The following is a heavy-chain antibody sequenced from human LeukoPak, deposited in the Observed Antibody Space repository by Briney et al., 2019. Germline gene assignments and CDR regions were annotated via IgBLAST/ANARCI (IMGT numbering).Heavy chain of an antibody. D-gene: IGHD2-2*02. CDR1: GFTFSSYV. CDR3: AKGPGGYSLDY. J-gene: IGHJ4*02. V-gene: IGHV3-23*01. CDR2: FSGSGDST. Sequence: PGGSLRLSCAASGFTFSSYVMSWVRQAPGKGLEWVSAFSGSGDSTYYTDSVKGRFTISRDNSKNTLYLQMNSLRAEDTAVYYCAKGPGGYSLDYWGQGTLVTVSS.